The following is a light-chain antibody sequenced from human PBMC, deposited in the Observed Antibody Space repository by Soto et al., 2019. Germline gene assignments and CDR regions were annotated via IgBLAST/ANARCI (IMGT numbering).Light chain of an antibody. CDR1: QSVRTN. Sequence: EIVLTQSPATLSLSPGERATFSSRASQSVRTNLAWYQHKPGQAPRLLIYDASNRATGIPGRFSGSGSGTDFTLTISNLEPEDFAVYYCQQRSNWPWTFGQGTKVEIK. J-gene: IGKJ1*01. CDR3: QQRSNWPWT. CDR2: DAS. V-gene: IGKV3-11*01.